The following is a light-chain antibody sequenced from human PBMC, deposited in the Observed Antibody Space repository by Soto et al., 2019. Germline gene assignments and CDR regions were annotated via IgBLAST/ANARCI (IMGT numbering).Light chain of an antibody. J-gene: IGKJ4*01. Sequence: DVQMIQSPSSLSASVGDRVTITCQASHDISKYLNWYQQKSGRAPKLLISDASNLEPGVPSRFSGSVSGTVFAVTISSLQPEDIGTYYCQQYDYRLWTLTFGGGTMVEIK. CDR3: QQYDYRLWTLT. V-gene: IGKV1-33*01. CDR2: DAS. CDR1: HDISKY.